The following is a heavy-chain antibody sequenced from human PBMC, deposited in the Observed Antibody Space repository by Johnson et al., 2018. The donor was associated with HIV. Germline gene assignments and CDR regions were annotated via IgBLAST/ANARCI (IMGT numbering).Heavy chain of an antibody. V-gene: IGHV3-30*04. CDR1: GFTFSSYA. D-gene: IGHD2-21*01. J-gene: IGHJ3*02. CDR2: ISYDGSNK. CDR3: ARARTVVIARPDAFDS. Sequence: QMQLVESGGGVVQPGRSLRLSCAASGFTFSSYAMHWVRQAPGKGLEWVAVISYDGSNKYYADSVKGRFTISRDNSKNTLYLQMNSLRAEDTAVYYCARARTVVIARPDAFDSWGQGTMVTVSS.